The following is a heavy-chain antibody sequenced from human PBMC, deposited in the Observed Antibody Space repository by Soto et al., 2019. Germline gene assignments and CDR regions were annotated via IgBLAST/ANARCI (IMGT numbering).Heavy chain of an antibody. CDR2: ISSSGSTI. Sequence: GGSMRLSCAASGFTFSDYYMSWIRQAPGKGLEWVSYISSSGSTIYYADSVKGRFTISRDNAKNSLYLQMNSLRAEDTAVYYCATRITIFGVGLAFDPWGQGTLVTAPQ. V-gene: IGHV3-11*01. CDR3: ATRITIFGVGLAFDP. J-gene: IGHJ5*02. D-gene: IGHD3-3*01. CDR1: GFTFSDYY.